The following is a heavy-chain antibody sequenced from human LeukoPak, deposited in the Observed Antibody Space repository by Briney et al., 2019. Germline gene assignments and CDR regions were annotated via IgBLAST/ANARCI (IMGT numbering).Heavy chain of an antibody. CDR2: IYYSGST. CDR1: GGSISSSSYY. J-gene: IGHJ4*02. D-gene: IGHD6-13*01. Sequence: SETLSLTCTVSGGSISSSSYYWGWIRQPPGKGLEWIGSIYYSGSTYYNPSLKSRVTISVDTSKNQFSLKLSSVTAAGTAVYYCARDWSAAGWVSYFDYWGQGTLVTVSS. CDR3: ARDWSAAGWVSYFDY. V-gene: IGHV4-39*07.